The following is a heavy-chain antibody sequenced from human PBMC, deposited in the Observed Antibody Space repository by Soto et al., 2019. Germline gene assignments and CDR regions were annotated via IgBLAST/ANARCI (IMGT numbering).Heavy chain of an antibody. CDR3: ARSYDILTGFPENWFVP. CDR2: FYYTGSN. Sequence: SDTCFVGDECICRCSWSCIKKNPGKGLEWIGHFYYTGSNSYNPSLKSRITLSVDTSKNEFSLKLASVTAADTAIYYCARSYDILTGFPENWFVPWGQGILVTVSS. J-gene: IGHJ5*02. V-gene: IGHV4-59*01. D-gene: IGHD3-9*01. CDR1: DECICRCS.